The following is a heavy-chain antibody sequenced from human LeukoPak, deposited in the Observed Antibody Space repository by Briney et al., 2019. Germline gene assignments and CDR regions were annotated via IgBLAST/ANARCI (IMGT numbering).Heavy chain of an antibody. V-gene: IGHV3-53*01. Sequence: PGGALRLSCAASGFTAISEYMSGVRQAPGKGRECVSAVYHNGSTFYAECVKSLFTISRDNSENMLFLQMNSVGAEDTAVYYCARVCSDSRVDWGQGTLVTVSS. CDR2: VYHNGST. D-gene: IGHD3-3*01. CDR1: GFTAISEY. J-gene: IGHJ4*02. CDR3: ARVCSDSRVD.